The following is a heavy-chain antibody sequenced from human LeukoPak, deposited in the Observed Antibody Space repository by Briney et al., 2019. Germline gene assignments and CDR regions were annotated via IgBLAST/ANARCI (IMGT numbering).Heavy chain of an antibody. CDR3: VQDNWSTILIVGDFDL. CDR2: ISDRDGITT. CDR1: GFPFSDYA. Sequence: PGGSLRLSCVASGFPFSDYAMTWVRQAPGKGLEWVSTISDRDGITTYYADSVKRRSTISRDNSKNTVYLQVNSLRADDTAKYYCVQDNWSTILIVGDFDLWGQGTMVTVSS. J-gene: IGHJ3*01. V-gene: IGHV3-23*01. D-gene: IGHD2-8*01.